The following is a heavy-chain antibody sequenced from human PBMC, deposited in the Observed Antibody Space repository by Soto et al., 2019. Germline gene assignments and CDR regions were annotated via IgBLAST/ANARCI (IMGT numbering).Heavy chain of an antibody. Sequence: PGGSLRLSCAASGFTFDDYAMHWVRQAPGKGLEWVSGISWNSGSIGYADSVKGRFTISRGNAKNSLYLQMNSLRAEDTALYYCAKDMGSVWGQGTMVTVSS. V-gene: IGHV3-9*01. CDR2: ISWNSGSI. D-gene: IGHD3-10*01. CDR1: GFTFDDYA. J-gene: IGHJ3*01. CDR3: AKDMGSV.